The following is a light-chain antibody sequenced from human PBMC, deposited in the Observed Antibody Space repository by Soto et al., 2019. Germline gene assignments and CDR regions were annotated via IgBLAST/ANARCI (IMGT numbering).Light chain of an antibody. J-gene: IGKJ4*01. CDR3: RQYGRSLGFA. CDR2: AAS. Sequence: DIVLTQSPGTLSLSPGERATLSYRASQIVTSSSLAWYQQKAGQAPRLLIYAASTRATGIPDRFSGSVSGTDFTLTISRLEPEDFAVYYCRQYGRSLGFAFGGGTKVDI. CDR1: QIVTSSS. V-gene: IGKV3-20*01.